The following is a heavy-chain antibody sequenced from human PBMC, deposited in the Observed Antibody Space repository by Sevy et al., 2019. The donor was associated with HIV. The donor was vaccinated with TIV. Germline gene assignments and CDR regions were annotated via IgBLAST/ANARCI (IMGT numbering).Heavy chain of an antibody. J-gene: IGHJ5*02. Sequence: GGSLRLSCAASGFTLSSYAMSWVRQAPGKGLEWVAIVSDDGIKDDYADSVKGRFAISRDNSRNTLYLQMNSLTPDDTAVYFCVKEATAHRKIRFCFGDNCFYNWFDIWGQGVLVTVSS. CDR3: VKEATAHRKIRFCFGDNCFYNWFDI. CDR2: VSDDGIKD. V-gene: IGHV3-30*09. CDR1: GFTLSSYA. D-gene: IGHD1-1*01.